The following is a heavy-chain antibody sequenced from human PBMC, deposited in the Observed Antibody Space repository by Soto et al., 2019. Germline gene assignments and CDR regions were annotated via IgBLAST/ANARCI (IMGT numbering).Heavy chain of an antibody. D-gene: IGHD2-15*01. CDR2: ISAYNGNT. Sequence: ASVKVSCRASGYTFTSYGISWVRQAPGQGLEWMGWISAYNGNTNYAQKLQGRVTMTTDTSTSTAYMELRSLRSDDTAVYYCAREGSCYSSGCYYYGMDVWGQGTTVTVSS. V-gene: IGHV1-18*01. J-gene: IGHJ6*02. CDR1: GYTFTSYG. CDR3: AREGSCYSSGCYYYGMDV.